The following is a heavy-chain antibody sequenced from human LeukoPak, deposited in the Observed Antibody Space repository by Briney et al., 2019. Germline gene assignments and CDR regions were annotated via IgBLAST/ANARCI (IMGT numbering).Heavy chain of an antibody. V-gene: IGHV4-34*01. D-gene: IGHD3-10*01. Sequence: SETLSLTSAVYGGSFSGYYWSWIRQPPGKGLEWIGEINHSGSTNYNPSLKSRVTISVDTSKNQFSLKLSSVTAADTAVYYCASIRGPVRSSPLDPWGQGTLVTVSS. CDR2: INHSGST. CDR3: ASIRGPVRSSPLDP. J-gene: IGHJ5*02. CDR1: GGSFSGYY.